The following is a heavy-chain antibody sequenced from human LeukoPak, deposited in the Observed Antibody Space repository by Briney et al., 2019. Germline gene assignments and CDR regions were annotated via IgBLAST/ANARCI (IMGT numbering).Heavy chain of an antibody. CDR2: IFTAGTT. J-gene: IGHJ4*02. Sequence: PGGSLRLSCAASGFNVSSNYMSWVRQRPGKRLEWVSVIFTAGTTCYADSVKGRFTISRDKSKNTLYLQMNSLSAEDTAVYYCARSPASLAPTYFDYWGQGTLVTVSS. V-gene: IGHV3-66*01. CDR1: GFNVSSNY. CDR3: ARSPASLAPTYFDY.